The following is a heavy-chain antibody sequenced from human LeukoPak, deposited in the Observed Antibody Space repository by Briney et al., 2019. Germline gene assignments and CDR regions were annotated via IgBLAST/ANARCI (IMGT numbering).Heavy chain of an antibody. J-gene: IGHJ5*02. CDR1: GFTFTTFW. CDR2: INQDGSEK. Sequence: GGSLRLSCAASGFTFTTFWMSWVRQAPGKGLEWVANINQDGSEKYYVDSVKGRFTISRDNAKNSLYLQMNSLRAEDTAVYYCAREGPSGRFDPWGQGTLVTVSS. CDR3: AREGPSGRFDP. D-gene: IGHD6-25*01. V-gene: IGHV3-7*01.